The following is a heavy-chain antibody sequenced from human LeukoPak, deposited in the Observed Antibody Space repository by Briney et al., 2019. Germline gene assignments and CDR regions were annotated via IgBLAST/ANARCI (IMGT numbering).Heavy chain of an antibody. CDR3: ATSPGRYYYDSSCYYQLDY. Sequence: ASVNVSCKASGYTFTSYYMHWVRQAPGQGLEWMGIINPSGGGTSYAQKFQGRVTMTRDTSTSTVYMELSSLRSEDTAVYYCATSPGRYYYDSSCYYQLDYWGQGTLVTVSS. J-gene: IGHJ4*02. V-gene: IGHV1-46*01. CDR2: INPSGGGT. CDR1: GYTFTSYY. D-gene: IGHD3-22*01.